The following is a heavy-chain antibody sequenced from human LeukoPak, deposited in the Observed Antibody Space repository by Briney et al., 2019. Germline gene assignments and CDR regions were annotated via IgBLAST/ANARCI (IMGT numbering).Heavy chain of an antibody. J-gene: IGHJ4*02. V-gene: IGHV2-70*11. D-gene: IGHD6-19*01. Sequence: SGPTLVNPTQTLTRTCTFSGFSLSTSGMCVSWIRQPPGKALEWLARIDWDGDKWYSTSLKTRLTISKDTSKNQVVLTMTNMDPVDTATYYCARKGSAWNYFDYWGQGALVTVSS. CDR1: GFSLSTSGMC. CDR2: IDWDGDK. CDR3: ARKGSAWNYFDY.